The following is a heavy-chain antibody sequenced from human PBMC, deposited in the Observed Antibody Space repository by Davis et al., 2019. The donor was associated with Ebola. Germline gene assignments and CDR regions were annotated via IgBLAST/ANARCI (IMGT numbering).Heavy chain of an antibody. CDR1: GGSFSGYY. V-gene: IGHV4-34*01. J-gene: IGHJ4*02. CDR3: ARGNSDYGDFDY. D-gene: IGHD4-17*01. Sequence: SETLSLTCAVYGGSFSGYYWSWIRQPPGKGLEWIGEINHSGSTNYNPSLKSRVTISVDTSKNQFSLKLTSVTAADTAVYYCARGNSDYGDFDYWGQGTLVTVSS. CDR2: INHSGST.